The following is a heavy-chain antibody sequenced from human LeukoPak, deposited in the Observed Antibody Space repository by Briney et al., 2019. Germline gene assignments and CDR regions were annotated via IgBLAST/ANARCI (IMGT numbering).Heavy chain of an antibody. J-gene: IGHJ3*02. D-gene: IGHD5-18*01. V-gene: IGHV4-59*01. CDR3: AIRGYSYDAFDI. Sequence: SETLSLTCTVSGGSISSYYWSWIRQPPGKGLEWIGYIYYGGSTNYNPSLKSRVTISVDTSKNQFSLKLSSVTAADTAVYCCAIRGYSYDAFDIWGQGTMVTVSS. CDR2: IYYGGST. CDR1: GGSISSYY.